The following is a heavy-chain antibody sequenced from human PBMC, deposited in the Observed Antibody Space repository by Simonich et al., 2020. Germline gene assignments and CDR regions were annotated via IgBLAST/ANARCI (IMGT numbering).Heavy chain of an antibody. Sequence: QVQLQESGPGLVKPSETLSLTCAVSGYSISSGYYWGWVRQPPGKGLGWIGSIDHSGSTYYNPALKSRVTISVDTSKNQSSLKLSSVTAADTAVYYCARALVSDIDYWGQGTLVTVSS. CDR1: GYSISSGYY. CDR2: IDHSGST. CDR3: ARALVSDIDY. D-gene: IGHD2-8*02. V-gene: IGHV4-38-2*01. J-gene: IGHJ4*02.